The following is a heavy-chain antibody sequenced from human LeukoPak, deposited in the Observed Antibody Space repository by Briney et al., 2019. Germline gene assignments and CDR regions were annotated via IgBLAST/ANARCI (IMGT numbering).Heavy chain of an antibody. CDR3: AKETSSSFGY. CDR1: GFTFSNYA. Sequence: GGSLRLSCAASGFTFSNYAMSWVRQAPGKGLEWVSTIGDSGGSTYYADSVKGRFTISRDNSKNTLYLQMNSLRAEDTAVYYCAKETSSSFGYWGQGTLVTVSS. J-gene: IGHJ4*02. V-gene: IGHV3-23*01. CDR2: IGDSGGST. D-gene: IGHD6-6*01.